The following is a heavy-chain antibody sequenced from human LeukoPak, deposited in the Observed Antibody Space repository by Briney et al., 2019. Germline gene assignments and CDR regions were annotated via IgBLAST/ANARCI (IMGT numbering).Heavy chain of an antibody. Sequence: GASVKVSCKASGYTFTNYGISWVRQAPGQGLEWMGWISTYNGNTHYAQKLQDRVTMTTDTFTSTAYMELRSLRSDDTAVYYCAKDGVYDYGDYWGQGTLVTVSS. CDR1: GYTFTNYG. D-gene: IGHD6-13*01. J-gene: IGHJ4*02. CDR3: AKDGVYDYGDY. V-gene: IGHV1-18*01. CDR2: ISTYNGNT.